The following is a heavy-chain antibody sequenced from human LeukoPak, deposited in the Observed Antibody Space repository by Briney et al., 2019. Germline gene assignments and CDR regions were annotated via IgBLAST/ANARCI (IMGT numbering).Heavy chain of an antibody. V-gene: IGHV3-66*01. D-gene: IGHD6-19*01. CDR2: IYSGGST. CDR1: GFTVSSNY. J-gene: IGHJ4*02. CDR3: ARDFRYSSGLYYFDY. Sequence: GGSLRLSCAASGFTVSSNYMSWVRQAPGQGLEWVSVIYSGGSTYYADSVKGRFTISRDNSKNTLYLQMNSLRAEDTAVYYCARDFRYSSGLYYFDYWGQGTLVTVSS.